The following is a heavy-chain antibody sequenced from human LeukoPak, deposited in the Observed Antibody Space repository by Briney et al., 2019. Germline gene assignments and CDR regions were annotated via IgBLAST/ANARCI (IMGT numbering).Heavy chain of an antibody. D-gene: IGHD1-26*01. V-gene: IGHV1-18*01. CDR3: ARHLRVGATVLSSFNF. Sequence: ASVKVSCKASGYTFTNYGISWVRQAPGQGLGWMGWISGDNANTNYARKVQGGVTMTTDTSTSTAYMELRSLRSDDTAIYYCARHLRVGATVLSSFNFWGQGTLVTVSS. CDR1: GYTFTNYG. CDR2: ISGDNANT. J-gene: IGHJ4*02.